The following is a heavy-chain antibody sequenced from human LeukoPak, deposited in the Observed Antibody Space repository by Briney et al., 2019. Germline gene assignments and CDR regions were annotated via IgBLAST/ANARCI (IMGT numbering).Heavy chain of an antibody. D-gene: IGHD2-21*02. CDR2: INHSGST. V-gene: IGHV4-34*01. Sequence: SETLSLTCAVYGGSFSGYYWSWIRQPPGKGLEWIGEINHSGSTNYNPSLKSRVTISVDTSKNQFSLKLSSVTAADTAVYYCARGVWSWGVVTAILFDYWGQGTLVTVSS. J-gene: IGHJ4*02. CDR1: GGSFSGYY. CDR3: ARGVWSWGVVTAILFDY.